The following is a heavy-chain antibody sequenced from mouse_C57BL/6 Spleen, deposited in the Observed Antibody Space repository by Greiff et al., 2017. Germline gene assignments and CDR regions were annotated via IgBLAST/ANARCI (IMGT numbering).Heavy chain of an antibody. Sequence: EVKLMESGPELVKPGASVKISCKASGYSFTGYYMHWVKQSHGNILDWIGYIYPYNGVSSYNQKFKGKATLTVDKSSSTAYMELRSLTSEDSAVYYCARGYYYGSTDWYFDVWGTGTTVTVSS. CDR1: GYSFTGYY. CDR3: ARGYYYGSTDWYFDV. D-gene: IGHD1-1*01. J-gene: IGHJ1*03. CDR2: IYPYNGVS. V-gene: IGHV1-31*01.